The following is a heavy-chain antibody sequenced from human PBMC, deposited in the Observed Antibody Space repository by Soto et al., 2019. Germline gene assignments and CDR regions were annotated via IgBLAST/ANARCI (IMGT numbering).Heavy chain of an antibody. D-gene: IGHD6-6*01. J-gene: IGHJ6*02. V-gene: IGHV3-23*01. CDR1: GFTFSSYA. Sequence: EVQLLESGGGLVQPGGSLRLSCAASGFTFSSYAMSWVRQAPGKGLEWVSAISGSGGSTYYADSVKGRFTISRDTSKNTLYLQMNSLRAEDTAVYYCARDSMFEQLVYGMDVWGQGTTVTVSS. CDR2: ISGSGGST. CDR3: ARDSMFEQLVYGMDV.